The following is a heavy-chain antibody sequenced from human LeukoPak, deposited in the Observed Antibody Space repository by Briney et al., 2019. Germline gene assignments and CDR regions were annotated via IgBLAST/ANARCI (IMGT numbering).Heavy chain of an antibody. CDR2: VKSDGSP. Sequence: SGGSLRLSCAASGFTFSPYWMHWVRQAPGKGLVWVSLVKSDGSPMYADSVKGRFTISRDNAKNTLYLQMNSLRAEDTAVYSCTREVASAAFDYWGQGTPVTVSS. CDR1: GFTFSPYW. D-gene: IGHD5-12*01. J-gene: IGHJ4*02. V-gene: IGHV3-74*03. CDR3: TREVASAAFDY.